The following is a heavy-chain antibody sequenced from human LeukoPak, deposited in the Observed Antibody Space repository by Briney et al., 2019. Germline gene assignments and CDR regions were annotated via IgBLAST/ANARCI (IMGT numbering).Heavy chain of an antibody. CDR2: IGTAGDT. CDR3: ARAGVTMVRGLDYGMDV. CDR1: GFTFSNYD. V-gene: IGHV3-13*04. J-gene: IGHJ6*02. D-gene: IGHD3-10*01. Sequence: GGSLRLSCAASGFTFSNYDMYWVRQVTGKSLEWVSAIGTAGDTHYPGSLKGRLTISGENAKNSLYLQMNSLTAGDTAVYYCARAGVTMVRGLDYGMDVWGQGTTVTVSS.